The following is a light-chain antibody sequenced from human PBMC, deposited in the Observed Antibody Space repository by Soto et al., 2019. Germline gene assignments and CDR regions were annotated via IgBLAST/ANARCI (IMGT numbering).Light chain of an antibody. CDR3: MQNRQLTYT. CDR2: GVS. Sequence: DIAMTQIPLSLSVTPGQPAAISCKSSQSLLNSDGKTYLHWFLQKPGQPPQLLITGVSTRFSGVADRFSGSGSGTDFTMKISRVEAEDVGVYFCMQNRQLTYTFGQGTKLEIK. V-gene: IGKV2D-29*01. CDR1: QSLLNSDGKTY. J-gene: IGKJ2*01.